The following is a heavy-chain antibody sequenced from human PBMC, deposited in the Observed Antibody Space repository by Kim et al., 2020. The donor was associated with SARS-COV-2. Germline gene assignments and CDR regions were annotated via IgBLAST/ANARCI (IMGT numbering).Heavy chain of an antibody. Sequence: GGSLRLSCAASGFTFSTYWMHWVRQAPGKGLVWVSRINIDGSSTSYADSVKGRFTISRDNAKNTLHLQMNSLRDEDTAIYYCARYYGSGTYACDIWGQGTMVTVSS. V-gene: IGHV3-74*01. CDR1: GFTFSTYW. J-gene: IGHJ3*02. CDR2: INIDGSST. D-gene: IGHD3-10*01. CDR3: ARYYGSGTYACDI.